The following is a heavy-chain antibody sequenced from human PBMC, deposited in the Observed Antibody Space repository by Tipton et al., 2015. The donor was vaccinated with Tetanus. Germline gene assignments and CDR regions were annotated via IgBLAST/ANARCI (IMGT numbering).Heavy chain of an antibody. CDR1: GGSLSSRY. D-gene: IGHD3-10*01. CDR3: ARDRDYYGSGSRGMDV. J-gene: IGHJ6*02. CDR2: IYISGST. Sequence: TLSLTCNVSGGSLSSRYWSWIRQTAGKRLEWIGRIYISGSTDYNPSLKTRVSISVDTSKNQFSLNLSSVTAADTAVYYCARDRDYYGSGSRGMDVWGQGTRVTVSS. V-gene: IGHV4-4*07.